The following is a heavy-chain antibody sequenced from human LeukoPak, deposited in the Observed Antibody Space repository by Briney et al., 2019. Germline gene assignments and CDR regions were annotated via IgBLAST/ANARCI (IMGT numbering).Heavy chain of an antibody. CDR1: GYTFTSYG. CDR3: AILTYYDFWSGYFLDAFDI. CDR2: ISAYNGNT. J-gene: IGHJ3*02. Sequence: PRASVKVSCKASGYTFTSYGISWVRQAPGQGLEWMGCISAYNGNTNYAQKLQGRVTMTTDTSTSTAYMELRSLRSDDTAVYYCAILTYYDFWSGYFLDAFDIWGQGTMVTVSS. D-gene: IGHD3-3*01. V-gene: IGHV1-18*01.